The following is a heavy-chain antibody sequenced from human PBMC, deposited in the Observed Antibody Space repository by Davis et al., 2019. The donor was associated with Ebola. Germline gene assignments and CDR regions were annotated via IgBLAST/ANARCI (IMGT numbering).Heavy chain of an antibody. CDR2: INPHNGNT. D-gene: IGHD1-1*01. V-gene: IGHV1-18*04. Sequence: ASVKVSCKASGYTFTSYGLTWVRQAPGQGLEWMGWINPHNGNTNYAQNVQGRVTMTTDTSTSTAYMEVGSLRSDDTAVYYCARAQCPTTSDHWGQGTLVTVSS. CDR3: ARAQCPTTSDH. J-gene: IGHJ4*02. CDR1: GYTFTSYG.